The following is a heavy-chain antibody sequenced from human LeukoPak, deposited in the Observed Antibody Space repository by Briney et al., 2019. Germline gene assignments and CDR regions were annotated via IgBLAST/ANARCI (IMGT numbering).Heavy chain of an antibody. CDR1: GDSVSSDTAA. Sequence: SQTLSLTCAISGDSVSSDTAAWNWIRQSPSRGLEWLGRTYYRSKWYNEYAVSVKSRIRVNPDTSKNQFSLQLNSVTPEDTAVYYCAHATGYLVHSGQGTLVPVSS. D-gene: IGHD1-1*01. V-gene: IGHV6-1*01. J-gene: IGHJ4*02. CDR3: AHATGYLVH. CDR2: TYYRSKWYN.